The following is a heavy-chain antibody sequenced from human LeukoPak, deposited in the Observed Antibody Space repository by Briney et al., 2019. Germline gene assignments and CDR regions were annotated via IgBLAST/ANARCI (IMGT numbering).Heavy chain of an antibody. Sequence: SETLSLTCDVNGGSFTGYYWSWIRQPPGEGLEWIGEINHSGDTYYNPSLKSRLTMSEDTSKNQLSLILTSVTAADTAVYYCSRGRKGSSSWHGMDVWGNGTTVVVSS. CDR1: GGSFTGYY. V-gene: IGHV4-34*01. CDR3: SRGRKGSSSWHGMDV. CDR2: INHSGDT. D-gene: IGHD6-13*01. J-gene: IGHJ6*04.